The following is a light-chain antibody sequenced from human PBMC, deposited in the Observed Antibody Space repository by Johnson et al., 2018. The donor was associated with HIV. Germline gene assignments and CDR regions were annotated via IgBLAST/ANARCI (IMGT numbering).Light chain of an antibody. CDR2: DNN. CDR1: SSNIGSNY. V-gene: IGLV1-51*01. CDR3: GTWDGSLSAGV. J-gene: IGLJ1*01. Sequence: QAVLTQPPSVSAAPGQKVTIYCSGSSSNIGSNYVSWYQQLPGTAPKLLIYDNNKRPSGIPDRFSGSKSGTSTTLGITGLQTGDEADYYCGTWDGSLSAGVFGTGTKFTVL.